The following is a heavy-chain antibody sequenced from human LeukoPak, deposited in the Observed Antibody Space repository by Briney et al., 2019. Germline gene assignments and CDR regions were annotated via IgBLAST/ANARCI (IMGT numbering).Heavy chain of an antibody. Sequence: PGGSLRLFCAASGFTFSRYAMSWARQAPGKGLEMDSAITRSGDNTYYADSVKGRFTLSRDYSKNTLYLQMNSLRAEDTAVYYCAKMTGMSVFGWFDPWGQGTLVTVSS. CDR2: ITRSGDNT. CDR1: GFTFSRYA. D-gene: IGHD6-13*01. J-gene: IGHJ5*02. CDR3: AKMTGMSVFGWFDP. V-gene: IGHV3-23*01.